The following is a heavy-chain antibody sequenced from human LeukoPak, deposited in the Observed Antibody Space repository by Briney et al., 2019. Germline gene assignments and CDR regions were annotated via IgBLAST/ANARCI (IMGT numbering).Heavy chain of an antibody. CDR3: ARGPRGWSGYPYYFDY. V-gene: IGHV4-59*01. CDR2: IYYSGST. D-gene: IGHD3-3*01. Sequence: SETLSLTCTVSGGSISSYYWSWIRQPPGKGLEWIGYIYYSGSTNYNPSLKSRVTRSVDTSKNQFSLKLSSVTAADTAVYYCARGPRGWSGYPYYFDYWGQGTLVTVSS. J-gene: IGHJ4*02. CDR1: GGSISSYY.